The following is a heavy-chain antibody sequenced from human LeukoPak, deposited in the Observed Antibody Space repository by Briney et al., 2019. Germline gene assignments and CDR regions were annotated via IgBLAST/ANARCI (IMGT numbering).Heavy chain of an antibody. CDR3: ARDQGGSYYMTRLLYFDH. D-gene: IGHD1-26*01. Sequence: ASVKVSCKSSGYTFTGYYMYWVRHAPGQGLEWMGWINPNSGGTNYGQKFQDRVTLTRDTSISTAYMELSRLRSDDTAVYYCARDQGGSYYMTRLLYFDHWGQGTLVTVSS. CDR1: GYTFTGYY. CDR2: INPNSGGT. V-gene: IGHV1-2*02. J-gene: IGHJ4*02.